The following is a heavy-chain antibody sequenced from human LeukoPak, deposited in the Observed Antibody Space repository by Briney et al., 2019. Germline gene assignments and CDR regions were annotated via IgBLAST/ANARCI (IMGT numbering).Heavy chain of an antibody. V-gene: IGHV1-46*01. Sequence: ASVKVSCKASGYTFTSYYMHWVRQAPGQGLEWMGIINPSGGSTSYAQKFQARVTMTSDMSTSTVYMELSSLRSEDTAVYYSARDFVQYYDSSGFKDLGAFDIWGQGTMVTVSS. J-gene: IGHJ3*02. CDR2: INPSGGST. D-gene: IGHD3-22*01. CDR3: ARDFVQYYDSSGFKDLGAFDI. CDR1: GYTFTSYY.